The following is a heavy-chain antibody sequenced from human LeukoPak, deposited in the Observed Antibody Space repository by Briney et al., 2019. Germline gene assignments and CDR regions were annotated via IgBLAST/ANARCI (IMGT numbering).Heavy chain of an antibody. Sequence: ASVKVSCKVSGSTLAESYIHWLRQAPGKGLEWMGGYDPEEGAMIYAQKFLDRVTMTEDTSTTTAYMEVSSLRSEDTAVHFCAGDRGITVTKDFDYWGQGTLVTVSS. V-gene: IGHV1-24*01. CDR2: YDPEEGAM. CDR1: GSTLAESY. D-gene: IGHD4-11*01. CDR3: AGDRGITVTKDFDY. J-gene: IGHJ4*02.